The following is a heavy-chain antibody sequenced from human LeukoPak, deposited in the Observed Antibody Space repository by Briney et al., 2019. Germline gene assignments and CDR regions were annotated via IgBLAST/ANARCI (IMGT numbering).Heavy chain of an antibody. CDR3: ARGRRDGYKQQGQFDY. CDR2: IYYSGST. CDR1: GGSISSSSYY. D-gene: IGHD5-24*01. V-gene: IGHV4-39*07. J-gene: IGHJ4*02. Sequence: PSETLSLTCTVSGGSISSSSYYWGWIRQPPGKGLEWIGSIYYSGSTYYNPSLKSRVTISVDTSKNQFSLKLSSVTAADTAVYYCARGRRDGYKQQGQFDYWGQGTLVTASS.